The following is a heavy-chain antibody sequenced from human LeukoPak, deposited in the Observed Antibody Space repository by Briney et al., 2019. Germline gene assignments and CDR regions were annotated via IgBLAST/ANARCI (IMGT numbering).Heavy chain of an antibody. V-gene: IGHV1-18*01. D-gene: IGHD6-25*01. CDR3: ARAGYSSGWGYFDY. J-gene: IGHJ4*02. CDR2: ISAYNGNT. CDR1: GGTFSSYA. Sequence: ASVKVSCKASGGTFSSYAISWVRQAPGQGLEWMGWISAYNGNTNYAQKLQGRVTMTTDTSTSTAYMELRSLRSDDTAVYYCARAGYSSGWGYFDYWGQGTLVTVSS.